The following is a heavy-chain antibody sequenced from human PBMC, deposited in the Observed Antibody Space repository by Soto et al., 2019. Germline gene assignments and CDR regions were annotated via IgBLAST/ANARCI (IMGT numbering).Heavy chain of an antibody. Sequence: SETLSLTCAVSGGSISSGGYSWSWIRQPPGKGLEWIGYIYHSGSTHYNPSLKSRVTISVDRSKNQFSLKLSSVTAADTAVYYCARGYGQITSYPNWFDPWGQGTLVTVSS. D-gene: IGHD3-3*01. CDR3: ARGYGQITSYPNWFDP. J-gene: IGHJ5*02. CDR2: IYHSGST. V-gene: IGHV4-30-2*01. CDR1: GGSISSGGYS.